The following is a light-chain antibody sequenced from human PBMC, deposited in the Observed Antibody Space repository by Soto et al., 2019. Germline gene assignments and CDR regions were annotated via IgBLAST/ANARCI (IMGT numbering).Light chain of an antibody. CDR3: HQYNSFWT. CDR2: KAS. V-gene: IGKV1-5*03. J-gene: IGKJ2*01. CDR1: QSISSW. Sequence: DIPMTQSPSTRSASVGDRVTITCRASQSISSWLAWYQQKPGKAPKLLIYKASSLESGVPSRFSGSGSGTEFTLTISSLQPDDFATYYCHQYNSFWTFGQGTKLEIK.